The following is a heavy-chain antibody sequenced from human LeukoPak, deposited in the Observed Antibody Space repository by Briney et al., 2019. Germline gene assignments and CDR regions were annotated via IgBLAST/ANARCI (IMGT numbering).Heavy chain of an antibody. Sequence: PSETLSLTCTVSGGSISSYYWSWIRQPAGKGLEWIGRIYTSGSTNYNPSLKSRVTMSVDTSKNQFSLKLSSVTAADTAVYYCARGPRNMCSSTSCYTIDYWGQGTLVTVSS. CDR3: ARGPRNMCSSTSCYTIDY. V-gene: IGHV4-4*07. CDR1: GGSISSYY. D-gene: IGHD2-2*02. J-gene: IGHJ4*02. CDR2: IYTSGST.